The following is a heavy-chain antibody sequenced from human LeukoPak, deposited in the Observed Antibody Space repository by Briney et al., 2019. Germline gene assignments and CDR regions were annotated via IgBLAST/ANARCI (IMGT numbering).Heavy chain of an antibody. CDR2: ISPYNGKT. Sequence: ASVKVSCKASGYTFTSYGISWVRQAPGQGLEWMGWISPYNGKTNYAQKLQGRVTMTTDTSTSTAYMELRSLRSDDTAMYYCARDEGVGERGAYWGQGTLVTVSS. D-gene: IGHD3-16*01. V-gene: IGHV1-18*01. CDR1: GYTFTSYG. CDR3: ARDEGVGERGAY. J-gene: IGHJ4*02.